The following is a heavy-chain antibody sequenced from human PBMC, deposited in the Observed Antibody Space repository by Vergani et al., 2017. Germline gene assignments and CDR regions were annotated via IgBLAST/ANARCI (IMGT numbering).Heavy chain of an antibody. CDR1: GGSISSSSYY. J-gene: IGHJ4*02. CDR3: ASKRGACRSAYCHSYDV. V-gene: IGHV4-39*01. Sequence: HLQLQESGPGLVKSSETLSLTCTVSGGSISSSSYYWGWIRQPPGKGLEWIGSLYYSGSTSYNPSLRSRVTISVDTSKNQFSLKLSSVTAADTAVYYCASKRGACRSAYCHSYDVWGPGTLVGVSS. CDR2: LYYSGST. D-gene: IGHD3-16*02.